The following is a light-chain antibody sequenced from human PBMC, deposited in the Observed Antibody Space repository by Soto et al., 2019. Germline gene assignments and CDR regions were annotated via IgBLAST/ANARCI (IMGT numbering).Light chain of an antibody. CDR2: VAS. CDR1: QTISSY. CDR3: QQSYSTPIT. J-gene: IGKJ5*01. V-gene: IGKV1-39*01. Sequence: DIQMTQSPSSLSASVGDRVTITCRASQTISSYLNWYQQKPGQAPKLLIYVASSLQGGVPSRFSGSGSGTDFTLTIGSLQPDDFATYYCQQSYSTPITFGQGTRLEI.